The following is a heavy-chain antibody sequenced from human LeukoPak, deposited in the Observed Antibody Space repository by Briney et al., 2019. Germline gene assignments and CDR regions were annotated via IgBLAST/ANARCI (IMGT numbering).Heavy chain of an antibody. CDR1: GGSISSYY. CDR2: IYYSGST. CDR3: ARGGLGWLRLYGY. J-gene: IGHJ4*02. D-gene: IGHD5-12*01. V-gene: IGHV4-59*01. Sequence: TSETLSLTCTVSGGSISSYYWSWIRQPPGKGLEWIGYIYYSGSTNYNPSLKSRVTISVDTSKNQFSLKLSSVTAADTAVYYCARGGLGWLRLYGYWGQGTLVTVSS.